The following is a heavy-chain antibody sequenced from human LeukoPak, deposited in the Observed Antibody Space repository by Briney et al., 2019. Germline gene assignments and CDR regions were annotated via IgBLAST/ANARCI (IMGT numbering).Heavy chain of an antibody. CDR2: IYPGDSDT. V-gene: IGHV5-51*01. CDR3: ARRVSSGWYVYYFDY. D-gene: IGHD6-19*01. CDR1: GSSFTSYW. J-gene: IGHJ4*02. Sequence: RGESLKISCQGSGSSFTSYWNGWVRQLPGKGLEWMGIIYPGDSDTRYSPSFQGQVTISADKSISTAYLQWSSLKASDTAMYYCARRVSSGWYVYYFDYWGQGTLVTVSS.